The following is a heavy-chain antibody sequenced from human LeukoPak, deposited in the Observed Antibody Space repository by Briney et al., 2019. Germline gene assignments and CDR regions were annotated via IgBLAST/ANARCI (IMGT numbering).Heavy chain of an antibody. V-gene: IGHV1-69*04. CDR1: RGTLSLNA. CDR2: IIPIIGIS. Sequence: SEIVFCPASRGTLSLNAIRWVRQGLGQGRESAGRIIPIIGISNYAQKFQGRVTITADKSTSTAYMELSSPGAEDTAEYYCARSRSYSSSWGNDYCYYWGQGTLVTVAS. D-gene: IGHD6-13*01. CDR3: ARSRSYSSSWGNDYCYY. J-gene: IGHJ4*01.